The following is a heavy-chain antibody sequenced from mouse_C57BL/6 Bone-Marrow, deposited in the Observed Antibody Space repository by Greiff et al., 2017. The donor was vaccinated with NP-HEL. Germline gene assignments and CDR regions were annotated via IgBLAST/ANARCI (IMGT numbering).Heavy chain of an antibody. CDR3: ARHEEYCSNPSLAY. CDR1: GYTFTEYT. D-gene: IGHD2-5*01. Sequence: VKLQESGAELVKPGASVKLSCKASGYTFTEYTIHWVKQRSGQGLEWIGWIYPGSGSIKYNEKFKDKATLTADKSSSTVYMELSRLTSEDSAVYFGARHEEYCSNPSLAYWGQGTSVTVSS. CDR2: IYPGSGSI. J-gene: IGHJ4*01. V-gene: IGHV1-62-2*01.